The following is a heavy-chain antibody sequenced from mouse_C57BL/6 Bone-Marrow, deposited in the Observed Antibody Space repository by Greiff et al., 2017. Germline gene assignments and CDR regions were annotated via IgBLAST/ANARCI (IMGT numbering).Heavy chain of an antibody. Sequence: EVNVVESGGGLVKPGGSLKLSCAASGFTFSSYTMSWVRQTPEKRLEWVATISGGGGNTYYPDSVKGRFTISRDNAKNTLYLQMSSLRSEDTALYYCARGRAGFDYWGQGTTLTVSS. J-gene: IGHJ2*01. CDR3: ARGRAGFDY. CDR2: ISGGGGNT. V-gene: IGHV5-9*01. CDR1: GFTFSSYT.